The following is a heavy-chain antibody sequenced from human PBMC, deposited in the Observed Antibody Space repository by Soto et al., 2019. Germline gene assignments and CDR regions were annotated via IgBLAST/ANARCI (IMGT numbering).Heavy chain of an antibody. D-gene: IGHD3-22*01. J-gene: IGHJ4*02. CDR2: ISYDGSNK. V-gene: IGHV3-30*18. CDR1: GFTCSSYG. CDR3: AKDFNAGWYYDSSGYSPFDY. Sequence: AGGSLRLSCAASGFTCSSYGMHWVRQAPGKGLEWVAVISYDGSNKYYADSVKGRFTISRDNSKNTLYLQMNSLRAEDTAVYYCAKDFNAGWYYDSSGYSPFDYWGQGTLVTVSS.